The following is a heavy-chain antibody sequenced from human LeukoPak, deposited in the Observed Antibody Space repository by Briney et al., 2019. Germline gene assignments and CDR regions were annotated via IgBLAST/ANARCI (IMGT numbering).Heavy chain of an antibody. V-gene: IGHV1-24*01. Sequence: ASVKVSCKVSGYTLTELSMHWVRQAPGKGLEWMGGFDPEDGETIYAQKFQGRVTMTEDTSTDTAYMELSSLRSEDTAVYYCGRYYYDSSGYYFDYWGQETLATVSS. CDR2: FDPEDGET. D-gene: IGHD3-22*01. CDR3: GRYYYDSSGYYFDY. CDR1: GYTLTELS. J-gene: IGHJ4*02.